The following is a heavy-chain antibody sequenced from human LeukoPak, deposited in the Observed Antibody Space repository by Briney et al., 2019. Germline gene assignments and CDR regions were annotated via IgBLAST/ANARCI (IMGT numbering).Heavy chain of an antibody. J-gene: IGHJ4*02. D-gene: IGHD2-21*02. CDR3: TTEVIVVVTAIHDY. CDR2: IKSKTDGGTT. Sequence: PGGSLSLSCAASGFTFSNAWMNWVRQAPGKGLEWVGRIKSKTDGGTTDYAAPVKGRFTISRDDSKNTLYLQMNSLKTEDTAVYYCTTEVIVVVTAIHDYWGQGTLVTVSS. CDR1: GFTFSNAW. V-gene: IGHV3-15*07.